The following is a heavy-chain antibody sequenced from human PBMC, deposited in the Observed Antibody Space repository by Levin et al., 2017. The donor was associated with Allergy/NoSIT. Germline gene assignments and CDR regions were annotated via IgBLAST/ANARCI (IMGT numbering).Heavy chain of an antibody. J-gene: IGHJ4*02. CDR2: IFPTGSP. Sequence: SQTLSLTCTVSGYSISSGHYWGWIRQPPGTGLEWIGTIFPTGSPFYNPSLKSRVTISVDTSKNQFSLKLPPMTAADTAVYYCGRAVTTWYFDYWGQGTLVTVSS. D-gene: IGHD4-17*01. CDR3: GRAVTTWYFDY. V-gene: IGHV4-38-2*02. CDR1: GYSISSGHY.